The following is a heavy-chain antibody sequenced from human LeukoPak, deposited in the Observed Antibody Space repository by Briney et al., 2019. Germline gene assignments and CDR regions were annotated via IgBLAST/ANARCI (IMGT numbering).Heavy chain of an antibody. CDR1: GFTFSSYG. Sequence: PGRSLRPSCAASGFTFSSYGMHWVRQAPGKGLEWVAVISYDGSNKYYADSVKGRFTISRDNSKNTLYLQMNSLRAEDTAVYYCAKGPVTAVPYYFDYWGQGTLVTVSS. J-gene: IGHJ4*02. CDR3: AKGPVTAVPYYFDY. D-gene: IGHD2-21*02. CDR2: ISYDGSNK. V-gene: IGHV3-30*18.